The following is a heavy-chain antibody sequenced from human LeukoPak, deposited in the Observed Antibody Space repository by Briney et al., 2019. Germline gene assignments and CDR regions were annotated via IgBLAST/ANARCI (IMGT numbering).Heavy chain of an antibody. CDR1: GFTFSSYS. D-gene: IGHD3-22*01. V-gene: IGHV3-21*01. Sequence: GGSLRLSCAASGFTFSSYSMNWARQAPGKGLEWVSSISSSNTYIYYADSVKGRVTISRDNAKNSLYLRMNSLIAEDTAVYYCARPLDYYGTTPDSWGQGTLVTVSS. CDR3: ARPLDYYGTTPDS. CDR2: ISSSNTYI. J-gene: IGHJ4*02.